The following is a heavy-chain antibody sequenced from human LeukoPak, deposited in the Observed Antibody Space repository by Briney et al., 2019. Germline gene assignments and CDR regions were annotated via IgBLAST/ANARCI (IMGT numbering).Heavy chain of an antibody. CDR3: AKGVYSSGWYNWFDP. J-gene: IGHJ5*02. V-gene: IGHV3-48*02. CDR1: GFTFSSYS. CDR2: ISSSSSTI. D-gene: IGHD6-19*01. Sequence: GGSLRLSCAASGFTFSSYSMNWVRQAPGKGLEWVSYISSSSSTIYYADSVKGRFTISRDNAKNSLYLQMNSLRDEDTAVYYCAKGVYSSGWYNWFDPWGQGTLVTVSS.